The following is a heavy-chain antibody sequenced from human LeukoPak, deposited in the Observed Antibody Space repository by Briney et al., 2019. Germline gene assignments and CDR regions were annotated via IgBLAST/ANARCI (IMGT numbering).Heavy chain of an antibody. CDR2: IYGDGTT. CDR1: GYSIGTGYY. V-gene: IGHV4-38-2*01. D-gene: IGHD3-16*01. J-gene: IGHJ5*02. CDR3: ARPNTWITEGFDH. Sequence: PSETLSLTCSVSGYSIGTGYYWGWIRQPLGKGLQWIGSIYGDGTTFYNPSLKSRLTISIDTSKNQFSLKVTSMTAADTAVYYCARPNTWITEGFDHWGQGALVTVSS.